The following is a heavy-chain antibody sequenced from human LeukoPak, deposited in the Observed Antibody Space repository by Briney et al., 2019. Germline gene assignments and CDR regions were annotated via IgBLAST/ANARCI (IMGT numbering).Heavy chain of an antibody. D-gene: IGHD1-26*01. CDR1: GFTFSSYS. Sequence: GGSLRLSCAASGFTFSSYSMNWVRQAPGKGLEWVSSISGSGSYIHYADSLKGRFTISRDNAKNSLFLQMNSLRAEDTAVYYCAKGRRAPLVGTSTKSWLDYWGQGTLVTVSS. V-gene: IGHV3-21*04. CDR2: ISGSGSYI. J-gene: IGHJ4*02. CDR3: AKGRRAPLVGTSTKSWLDY.